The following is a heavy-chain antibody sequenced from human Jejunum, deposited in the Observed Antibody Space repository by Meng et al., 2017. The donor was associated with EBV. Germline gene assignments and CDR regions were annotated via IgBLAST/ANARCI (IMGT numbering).Heavy chain of an antibody. CDR2: IYNSGST. CDR1: GGSVSSGTYY. J-gene: IGHJ4*02. Sequence: QVNLQESGPGLVKPSETLSLTCTVSGGSVSSGTYYWTWIRQPPGKGLEWIGYIYNSGSTNYNPSLKSRVTISLDTSKNQFSLKLSSVTAADTAMYYCARNWNFWGQGTMVTASS. V-gene: IGHV4-61*01. D-gene: IGHD1-1*01. CDR3: ARNWNF.